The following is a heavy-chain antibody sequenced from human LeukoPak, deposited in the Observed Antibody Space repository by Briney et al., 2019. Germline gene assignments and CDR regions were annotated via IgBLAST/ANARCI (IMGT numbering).Heavy chain of an antibody. D-gene: IGHD2-15*01. J-gene: IGHJ4*02. CDR2: IWYDGSNK. CDR3: AKDQCSGGSCYSGY. CDR1: GFTFSSYG. V-gene: IGHV3-33*06. Sequence: GGSLRLSCAASGFTFSSYGMHWVRQAPGKGLEWVAVIWYDGSNKYCADSVKGRFTISRDNSKNTLYLQMNSLRAEDTAVYYCAKDQCSGGSCYSGYWGQGTLVTVSS.